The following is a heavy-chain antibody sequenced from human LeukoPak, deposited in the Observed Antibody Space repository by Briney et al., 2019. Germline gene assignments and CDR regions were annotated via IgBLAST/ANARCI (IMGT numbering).Heavy chain of an antibody. V-gene: IGHV3-33*01. D-gene: IGHD6-13*01. CDR2: IWSDGSNK. CDR1: GLTFSSYG. CDR3: ASAAGAYDN. Sequence: PGGSLRLSCEASGLTFSSYGMHWVRQAPGKGLEWVAVIWSDGSNKYYADSVKGRFAISRDNSKNTVWLQMNSLRADDTAVYYCASAAGAYDNWGQGTLVTVSS. J-gene: IGHJ4*02.